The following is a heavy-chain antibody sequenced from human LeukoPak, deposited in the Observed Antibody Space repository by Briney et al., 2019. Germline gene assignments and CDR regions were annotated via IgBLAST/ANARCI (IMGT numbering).Heavy chain of an antibody. D-gene: IGHD4-23*01. V-gene: IGHV3-48*03. J-gene: IGHJ4*02. CDR2: ISSSGTTI. Sequence: GGSLRLSCAASGFTFSTYDMNWVRQAPGKGLECVSYISSSGTTIYYADSVKGRFTISRDNARNSLYLQMNSLRAEDTAGYYCARETPSYGGNVFDYWGQGTLVTVSS. CDR3: ARETPSYGGNVFDY. CDR1: GFTFSTYD.